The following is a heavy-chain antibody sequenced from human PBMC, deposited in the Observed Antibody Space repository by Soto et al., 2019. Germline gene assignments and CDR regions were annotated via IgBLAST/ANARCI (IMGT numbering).Heavy chain of an antibody. D-gene: IGHD6-19*01. V-gene: IGHV3-9*01. CDR1: GFTFDDYG. CDR3: AKSNNTGWFYFDY. Sequence: SLRLSCAASGFTFDDYGMHWVRQGPGKGLEWVSGISWNSGSIGYAEFVKGRFTISRDNAKKSLYLQMNSLRAEDTALYFCAKSNNTGWFYFDYWGQGILVTGSS. CDR2: ISWNSGSI. J-gene: IGHJ4*02.